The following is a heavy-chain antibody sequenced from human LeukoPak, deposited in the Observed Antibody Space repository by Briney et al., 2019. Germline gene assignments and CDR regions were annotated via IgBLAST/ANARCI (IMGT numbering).Heavy chain of an antibody. CDR2: IFPILGIA. CDR3: ARADYDILGGRQGYYYGMDV. CDR1: AGTLSSYA. V-gene: IGHV1-69*10. Sequence: SVPVSCMACAGTLSSYAISWVRPAPPQGLGWMGWIFPILGIANYAQKFQGRVTITADKSTSTAYMEQSSLRSEETAVYYCARADYDILGGRQGYYYGMDVWGQGTRVTVSS. J-gene: IGHJ6*02. D-gene: IGHD3-9*01.